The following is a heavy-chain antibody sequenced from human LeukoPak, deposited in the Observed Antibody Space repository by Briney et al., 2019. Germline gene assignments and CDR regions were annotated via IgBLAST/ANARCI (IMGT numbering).Heavy chain of an antibody. V-gene: IGHV3-30*18. CDR2: ISYGGSNK. CDR3: AKDRYSSSSNYYYGMDV. CDR1: GFTFSSYG. Sequence: GGSLRLSCAASGFTFSSYGMHWVRQAPGKGLEWVAVISYGGSNKYYADSVKGRFTISRGNSKNTLYLQMNSLRAEDTAVYYCAKDRYSSSSNYYYGMDVWGQGTTVTVSS. J-gene: IGHJ6*02. D-gene: IGHD6-6*01.